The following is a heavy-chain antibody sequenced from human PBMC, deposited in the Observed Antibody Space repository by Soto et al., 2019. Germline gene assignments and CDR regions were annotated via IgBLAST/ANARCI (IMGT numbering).Heavy chain of an antibody. V-gene: IGHV4-34*01. J-gene: IGHJ6*02. CDR1: GGSFSGYY. CDR2: INHSGST. CDR3: ARLGFVDTAMAYYGRDV. D-gene: IGHD5-18*01. Sequence: SETLSLTRAVYGGSFSGYYWSWIRQHPGKGLEWMGEINHSGSTNYNPSLKSRGTISVDTSKNQFSLKLSSVPAADTAVYYCARLGFVDTAMAYYGRDVWGQGTTVT.